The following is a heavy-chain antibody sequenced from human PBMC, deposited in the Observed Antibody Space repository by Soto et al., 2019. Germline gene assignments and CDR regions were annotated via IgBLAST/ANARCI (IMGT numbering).Heavy chain of an antibody. D-gene: IGHD6-6*01. J-gene: IGHJ6*02. V-gene: IGHV1-69*13. Sequence: SVKVSCKASGGTFSSYAISWVRQAPGQGLEWMGGIIPIFGTANYAQKFQGRVTITADESTSTAYMELSSLRSEDTAVYYCARDFEYSSLPGHYYYGMDVWGQGTTVTVSS. CDR1: GGTFSSYA. CDR3: ARDFEYSSLPGHYYYGMDV. CDR2: IIPIFGTA.